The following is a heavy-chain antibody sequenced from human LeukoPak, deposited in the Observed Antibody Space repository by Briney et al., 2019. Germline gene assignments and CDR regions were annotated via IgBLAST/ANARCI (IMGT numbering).Heavy chain of an antibody. J-gene: IGHJ5*02. CDR3: RFLDAKSHP. D-gene: IGHD3/OR15-3a*01. CDR1: GFTFSSYG. V-gene: IGHV3-30*02. Sequence: HSGGSLRLSCAASGFTFSSYGMHWVRQAPGKGLEWVAFIRYDGSNKYYADSVKGRFTISRDNSKNTLYLQMSSLRAEDTAVYYCRFLDAKSHPWGQGTLVTVSS. CDR2: IRYDGSNK.